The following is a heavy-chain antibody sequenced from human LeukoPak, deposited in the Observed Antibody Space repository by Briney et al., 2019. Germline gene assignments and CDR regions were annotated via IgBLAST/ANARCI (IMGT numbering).Heavy chain of an antibody. J-gene: IGHJ4*02. CDR3: ARGGSVMFDQ. V-gene: IGHV3-7*03. CDR1: GFSFSYYW. CDR2: VKGDGSEK. D-gene: IGHD2-21*01. Sequence: GGSLRLSCGASGFSFSYYWMSWARQAPGKGLEWVARVKGDGSEKSYVDSVKGRFTISRDNAKNSLFLQMDNLRADGTAVYYCARGGSVMFDQWGQGTQVTVSS.